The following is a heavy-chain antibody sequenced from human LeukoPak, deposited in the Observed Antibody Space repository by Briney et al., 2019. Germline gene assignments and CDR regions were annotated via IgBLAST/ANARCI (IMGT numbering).Heavy chain of an antibody. Sequence: SVKVSCKASGGTFSSYAISWVRQAPGQGLEWMGGIIPIFGTANYAQKFQGRVTITADESTSTAYMELRSLRSDDTAVYYCARVSYEGYSSSWYLSVPSSYYYYGMDVWGQGTTVTVSS. CDR2: IIPIFGTA. D-gene: IGHD6-13*01. CDR3: ARVSYEGYSSSWYLSVPSSYYYYGMDV. J-gene: IGHJ6*02. V-gene: IGHV1-69*01. CDR1: GGTFSSYA.